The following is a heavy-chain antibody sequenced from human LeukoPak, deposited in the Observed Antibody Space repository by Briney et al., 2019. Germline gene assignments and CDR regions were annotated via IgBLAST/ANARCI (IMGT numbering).Heavy chain of an antibody. CDR2: ISYDGSKT. J-gene: IGHJ4*02. CDR1: GFTVSNKY. Sequence: GGSLRLSCAASGFTVSNKYMSWVRQAPGKGLEWVAVISYDGSKTYYADSVKGRFTISRDNSKNTLYLQMNSLRAEDTAVYYCASPGGYDFWSGPFDYWGQGTLVTVSS. V-gene: IGHV3-30*03. D-gene: IGHD3-3*01. CDR3: ASPGGYDFWSGPFDY.